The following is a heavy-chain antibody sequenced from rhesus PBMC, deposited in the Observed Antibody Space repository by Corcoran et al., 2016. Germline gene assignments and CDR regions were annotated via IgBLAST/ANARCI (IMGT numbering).Heavy chain of an antibody. CDR3: ARWSSGWIDY. J-gene: IGHJ4*01. V-gene: IGHV4-169*01. CDR2: IYGSGSSP. Sequence: QLQLQESGPGLVKPSETLSVTCAVSGGSISSSYWSWIRQAPGKGLEWIGYIYGSGSSPNYNPSLKRRGTLSVDTSKNQLSLKLSSVTTADTAVYYCARWSSGWIDYWGQGVLVTVSS. CDR1: GGSISSSY. D-gene: IGHD6-31*01.